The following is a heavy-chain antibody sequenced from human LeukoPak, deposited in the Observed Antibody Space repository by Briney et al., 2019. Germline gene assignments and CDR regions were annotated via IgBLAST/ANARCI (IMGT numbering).Heavy chain of an antibody. D-gene: IGHD3-22*01. J-gene: IGHJ3*02. Sequence: ASVMVSCKASGYTFTSYGISWVRQAPGQGLEWMGWISAYNGNTNYAQKLQGRVTMTTDTSTSTAYMELRSLRSDDTAVYYCARDRGRTYYYDSSGSDRAFDIWGQGTMVTVSS. V-gene: IGHV1-18*01. CDR2: ISAYNGNT. CDR3: ARDRGRTYYYDSSGSDRAFDI. CDR1: GYTFTSYG.